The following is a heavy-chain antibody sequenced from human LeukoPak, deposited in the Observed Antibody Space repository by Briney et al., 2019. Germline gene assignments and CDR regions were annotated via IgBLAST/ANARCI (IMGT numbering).Heavy chain of an antibody. V-gene: IGHV3-74*01. D-gene: IGHD3-10*02. J-gene: IGHJ4*02. CDR1: GLIFSNYW. Sequence: GGSLRLSCAVSGLIFSNYWMHWVRHAPGKGLVWVARTNLHGTAVDYADPVKGRFTISRDNSKNMLFLQMNSLRVEDTAVYYCASAYTYVRLGDHWGQGPLVTVSP. CDR3: ASAYTYVRLGDH. CDR2: TNLHGTAV.